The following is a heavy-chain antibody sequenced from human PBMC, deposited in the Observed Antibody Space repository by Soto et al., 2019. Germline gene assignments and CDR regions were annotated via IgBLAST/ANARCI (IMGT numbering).Heavy chain of an antibody. Sequence: PGGSLRLSCAASGFTFRSYSMNWVRQAPGKGLEWVSYISSSSSTIYYADSVKGRFTISRDNAKNSLYLQMNSLRDEDTAVYYCARDMSGSYYHLMDVWGQGTTVTVSS. J-gene: IGHJ6*02. D-gene: IGHD1-26*01. CDR1: GFTFRSYS. CDR3: ARDMSGSYYHLMDV. CDR2: ISSSSSTI. V-gene: IGHV3-48*02.